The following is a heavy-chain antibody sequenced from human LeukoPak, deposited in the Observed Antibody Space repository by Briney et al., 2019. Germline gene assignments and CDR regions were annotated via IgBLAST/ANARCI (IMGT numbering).Heavy chain of an antibody. CDR2: IYYSGST. CDR3: ARNIAAREPGGY. V-gene: IGHV4-59*01. CDR1: GGSISSYY. J-gene: IGHJ4*02. D-gene: IGHD6-6*01. Sequence: SETLSLTCTVSGGSISSYYWNWIRQPPGKGLEWIGYIYYSGSTNYNPSLKSRVTISVDTSKNQFSLKLSSVTAADTAVYYCARNIAAREPGGYWGQGTLVTVSS.